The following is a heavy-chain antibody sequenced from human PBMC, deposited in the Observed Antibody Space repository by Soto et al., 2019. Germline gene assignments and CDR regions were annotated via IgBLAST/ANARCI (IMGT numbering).Heavy chain of an antibody. CDR3: ARHRGPKTAANWFDT. CDR1: GYTFFGYD. V-gene: IGHV1-18*03. J-gene: IGHJ5*02. Sequence: QVLLVQSGPEVKNHGASLNISCKTSGYTFFGYDISWVRQAPGQGLEWMGLLSGYSGGTQYAQKFKGRVTLTRYISTSPGYMELRSLTSDDVGTYYCARHRGPKTAANWFDTWGQGTLVIVSS. CDR2: LSGYSGGT. D-gene: IGHD6-13*01.